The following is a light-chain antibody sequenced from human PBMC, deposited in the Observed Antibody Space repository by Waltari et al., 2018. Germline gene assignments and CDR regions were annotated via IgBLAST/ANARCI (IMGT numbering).Light chain of an antibody. CDR3: QQYGSAPYT. CDR1: QSITSNY. V-gene: IGKV3-20*01. J-gene: IGKJ2*01. CDR2: GAS. Sequence: EIVLTQSPGTLSLSPGERATLSCRASQSITSNYLAWYQQKPGQGPRVLIYGASSRATGLPDRFSGSGSGTDFTLTISRLEPEDFAVYYCQQYGSAPYTFGQGTKLEIK.